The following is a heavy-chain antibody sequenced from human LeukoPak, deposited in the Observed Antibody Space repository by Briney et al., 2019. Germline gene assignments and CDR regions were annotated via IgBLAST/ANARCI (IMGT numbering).Heavy chain of an antibody. CDR1: GGSISSSSYY. J-gene: IGHJ5*02. D-gene: IGHD6-13*01. CDR2: IYYSGST. CDR3: ARLDAAADAENWSDP. Sequence: SETLSLTCTVSGGSISSSSYYWGWIRQPPEKGLEWIGSIYYSGSTYYNPSLKSRVTISVDTSKNQFSLKLSSVTAADTAVYYCARLDAAADAENWSDPWGQGTLVTVSS. V-gene: IGHV4-39*01.